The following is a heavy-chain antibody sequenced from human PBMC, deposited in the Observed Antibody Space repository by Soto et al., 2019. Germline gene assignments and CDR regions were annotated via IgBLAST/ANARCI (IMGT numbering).Heavy chain of an antibody. J-gene: IGHJ6*02. CDR2: TYYRSKWYN. D-gene: IGHD5-12*01. Sequence: SQTLSLTCAISGDSVSSNSAAWNWIRQSPSRGLEWLGRTYYRSKWYNDYAVSVKSRITINPDTSKNQFSLQLNSVTPEDTAVYYCAREVGKELATIIGLYGMDVWGQGTTVTVS. CDR3: AREVGKELATIIGLYGMDV. CDR1: GDSVSSNSAA. V-gene: IGHV6-1*01.